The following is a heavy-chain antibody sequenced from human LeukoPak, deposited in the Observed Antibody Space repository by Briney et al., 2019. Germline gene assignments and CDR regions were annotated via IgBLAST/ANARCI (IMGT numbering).Heavy chain of an antibody. CDR2: INPNSGGT. CDR1: GYTFTGYY. J-gene: IGHJ4*02. D-gene: IGHD3-10*01. Sequence: GASVKVSCKASGYTFTGYYMNWVRQAPGQGLEWMGWINPNSGGTEYAQKFQGRVTMTRDTSISTAYMELSRLRSDDTAVYYCARTRPNYYYGSGSYYTPFDYWGQGTLVTVSS. V-gene: IGHV1-2*02. CDR3: ARTRPNYYYGSGSYYTPFDY.